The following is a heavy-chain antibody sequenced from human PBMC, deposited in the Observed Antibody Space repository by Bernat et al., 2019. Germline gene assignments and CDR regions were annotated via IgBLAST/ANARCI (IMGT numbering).Heavy chain of an antibody. D-gene: IGHD6-19*01. Sequence: QVQLVESGGGVVQPGRSLRLSCAASGFTFSSYGMHWVRQAPGKGLEWVAVIWYDGSNKYYADSVKGRFTISRDNSKNTLYLQMNSLRAEDTAVYYCAGGLLAVAGDAFDIWGQGTMVTVSS. CDR1: GFTFSSYG. CDR3: AGGLLAVAGDAFDI. CDR2: IWYDGSNK. V-gene: IGHV3-33*01. J-gene: IGHJ3*02.